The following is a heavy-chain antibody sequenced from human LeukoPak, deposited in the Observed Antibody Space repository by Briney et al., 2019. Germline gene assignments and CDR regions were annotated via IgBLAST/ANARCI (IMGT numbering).Heavy chain of an antibody. D-gene: IGHD2-2*01. V-gene: IGHV1-2*02. J-gene: IGHJ5*02. CDR3: ARIVVPAAISWFDP. Sequence: ASVKVSCKASGYTFTGYYMHWVRQAPGQGLEWMGWINPNSGATNYEQKFQGRVTMTRDTSISTAYLQWSSLKASDTAMYYCARIVVPAAISWFDPWGQGTLVTVSS. CDR2: INPNSGAT. CDR1: GYTFTGYY.